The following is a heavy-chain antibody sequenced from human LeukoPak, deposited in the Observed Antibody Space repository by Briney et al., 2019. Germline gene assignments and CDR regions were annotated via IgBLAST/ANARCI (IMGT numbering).Heavy chain of an antibody. V-gene: IGHV4-59*01. D-gene: IGHD1-1*01. J-gene: IGHJ5*02. CDR2: IYYSGST. CDR1: GGSFSGYF. Sequence: SETLSLTCAVHGGSFSGYFWSWIRQSPVKGLEWIGFIYYSGSTNYNPSLKSRVTISVDTSKNQFSLKLSSVTAADTAVYYCARARRWNAAVEGWWFDPWGQGTLVTVSS. CDR3: ARARRWNAAVEGWWFDP.